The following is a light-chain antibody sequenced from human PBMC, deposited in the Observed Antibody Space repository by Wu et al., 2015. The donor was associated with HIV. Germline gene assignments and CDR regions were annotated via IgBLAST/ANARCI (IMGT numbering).Light chain of an antibody. CDR3: QQYDGDSYHLYT. J-gene: IGKJ2*01. CDR1: HDIKNY. V-gene: IGKV1-33*01. CDR2: DSS. Sequence: DIQMTQSPSSLSASVGDRVSITCQASHDIKNYLNWYQQKPGKAPKLLIFDSSNLEAGVSSRFSGSGFGTHFTFTISSLQPEDIATHYCQQYDGDSYHLYTFGQGTKLEIK.